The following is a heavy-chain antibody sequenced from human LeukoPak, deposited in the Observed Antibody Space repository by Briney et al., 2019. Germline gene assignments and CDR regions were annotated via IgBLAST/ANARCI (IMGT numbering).Heavy chain of an antibody. CDR1: GFTFSSYG. Sequence: SGGSLRLSCAASGFTFSSYGMHWVRQAPGKGLEWVAVIWYDGSNKYYADSVKGRFTISRDNSKNTLYLQMNSLRAEDTAVYYCAKEREDGDYVYWYFDLWGRGALVTVSS. CDR2: IWYDGSNK. CDR3: AKEREDGDYVYWYFDL. D-gene: IGHD4-17*01. J-gene: IGHJ2*01. V-gene: IGHV3-33*06.